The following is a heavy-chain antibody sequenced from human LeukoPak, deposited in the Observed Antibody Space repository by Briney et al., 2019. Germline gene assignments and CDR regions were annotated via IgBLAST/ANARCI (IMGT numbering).Heavy chain of an antibody. CDR3: ARRGSSWYLKSFDY. D-gene: IGHD6-13*01. V-gene: IGHV4-34*01. CDR2: INHSGST. CDR1: GGSFSGYY. Sequence: SSETLSLTCAVYGGSFSGYYWSWIRQPPGKGLEWIGEINHSGSTNYNPSLKSRVTISVDTSKNQFSLKLSSVTAADTAVYYCARRGSSWYLKSFDYWGQGTLVTVSS. J-gene: IGHJ4*02.